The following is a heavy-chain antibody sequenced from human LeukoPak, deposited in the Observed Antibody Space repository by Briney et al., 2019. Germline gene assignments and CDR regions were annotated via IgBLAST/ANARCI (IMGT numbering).Heavy chain of an antibody. D-gene: IGHD3-10*01. CDR3: ARSALKYYSSGSYF. CDR1: GYTFTSYA. J-gene: IGHJ4*02. V-gene: IGHV1-18*01. Sequence: ASVKVSCKASGYTFTSYAMNWVRQAPGQGLEWMGWISTKNDKTNYAPKFQDRVTMTTDTSTSTAYMELRNLRSDDTAVYYCARSALKYYSSGSYFWGQGTLVTVSS. CDR2: ISTKNDKT.